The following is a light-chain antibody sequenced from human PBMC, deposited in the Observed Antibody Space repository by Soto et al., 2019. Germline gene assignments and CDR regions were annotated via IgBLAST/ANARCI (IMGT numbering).Light chain of an antibody. Sequence: RVMTQSPATLSVPPVERATLSCXASXSVSRKLAWYQXKPXQAPRLXXXGASTRATGIPARFSGSGSGTEFTLTISSLQSEDFAVYYCQQYNNWLTWTFGQGTKVDIK. CDR1: XSVSRK. J-gene: IGKJ1*01. CDR3: QQYNNWLTWT. V-gene: IGKV3-15*01. CDR2: GAS.